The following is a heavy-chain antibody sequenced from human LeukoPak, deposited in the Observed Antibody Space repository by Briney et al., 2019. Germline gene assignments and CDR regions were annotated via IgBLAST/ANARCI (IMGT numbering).Heavy chain of an antibody. CDR1: GGSFSGYY. V-gene: IGHV4-39*01. CDR3: ARQPLLLLWFGELLGSYYYYMDA. Sequence: SETLSLTCVVYGGSFSGYYWGWIRQPPGKGLEWIGSIYYSGSTYYNPSLKSRVTISVDTSKNQFSLKLSSVTAADTAVYYCARQPLLLLWFGELLGSYYYYMDAWGKGTAVTISS. D-gene: IGHD3-10*01. CDR2: IYYSGST. J-gene: IGHJ6*03.